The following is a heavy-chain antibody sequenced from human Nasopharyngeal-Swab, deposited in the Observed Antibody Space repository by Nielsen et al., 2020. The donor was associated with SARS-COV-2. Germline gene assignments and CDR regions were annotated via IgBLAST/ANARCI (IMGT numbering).Heavy chain of an antibody. CDR3: AKEPWKYAVHAFDI. J-gene: IGHJ3*02. V-gene: IGHV3-23*01. CDR1: GFTFSSYA. D-gene: IGHD2-2*01. CDR2: ISGSGGST. Sequence: GESLKISCAASGFTFSSYAMSWVRQAPGKGLEWVSAISGSGGSTHYADSVKGRFTISRDNSKNTLYLQMNSLRAEDTAVYYCAKEPWKYAVHAFDIWGQGTMVTVSS.